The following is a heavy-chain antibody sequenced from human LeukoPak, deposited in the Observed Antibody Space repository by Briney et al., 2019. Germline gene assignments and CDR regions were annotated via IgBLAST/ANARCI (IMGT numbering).Heavy chain of an antibody. CDR3: ARAPTVMWYFDL. CDR2: IYYSGST. J-gene: IGHJ2*01. V-gene: IGHV4-39*01. D-gene: IGHD4-17*01. Sequence: KASETLSLTCTVSGGSISSSSYYWGWIRQPPGKGLEWIGSIYYSGSTYYNPSLKSRVTISVDTSKNQFSLKLSSVTAADTAVYYCARAPTVMWYFDLWGRGTLVTVSS. CDR1: GGSISSSSYY.